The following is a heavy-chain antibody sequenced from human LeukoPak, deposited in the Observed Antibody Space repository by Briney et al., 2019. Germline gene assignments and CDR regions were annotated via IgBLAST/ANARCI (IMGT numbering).Heavy chain of an antibody. CDR3: AKSFRSTSLDY. V-gene: IGHV3-48*03. Sequence: GGSLRLSCAASGFTFSSYEMNWVRQAPGKGLDWVSYISSSGNTIYYADSVKGRFTISRDNSRNTLYLQMNSLRAGDTAVYYCAKSFRSTSLDYWGQGTLVTVSS. CDR2: ISSSGNTI. CDR1: GFTFSSYE. J-gene: IGHJ4*02. D-gene: IGHD2-2*01.